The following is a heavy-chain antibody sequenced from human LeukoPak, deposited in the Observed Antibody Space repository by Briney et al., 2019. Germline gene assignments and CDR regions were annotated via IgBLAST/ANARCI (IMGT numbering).Heavy chain of an antibody. J-gene: IGHJ4*02. D-gene: IGHD3-22*01. CDR1: GFTVSSNF. CDR2: IYSRGGT. Sequence: GGSLRLSCAASGFTVSSNFMSWVRQAPGKGLECVSVIYSRGGTYYADSVQGRFTISRDASKNTLFLQMNSLRADDTAVYYCARKTDSSGSGDYWGRGTLVTVSS. V-gene: IGHV3-53*01. CDR3: ARKTDSSGSGDY.